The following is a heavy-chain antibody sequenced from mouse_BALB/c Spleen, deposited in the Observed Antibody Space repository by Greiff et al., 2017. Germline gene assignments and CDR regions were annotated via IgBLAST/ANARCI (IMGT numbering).Heavy chain of an antibody. J-gene: IGHJ3*01. CDR1: GFTFSSFG. V-gene: IGHV5-17*02. CDR2: ISSGSSTI. CDR3: AREGETSLAY. Sequence: EVKLQESGGGLVQPGGSRKLSCAASGFTFSSFGMHWVRQAPEKGLEWVAYISSGSSTIYYADTVKGRFTISRDNPKNTLFLQMTSLRSEDTAMYYCAREGETSLAYWGQGTLVTVSA.